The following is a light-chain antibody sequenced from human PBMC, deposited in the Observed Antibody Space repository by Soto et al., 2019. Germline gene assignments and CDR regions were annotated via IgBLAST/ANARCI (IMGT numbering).Light chain of an antibody. CDR3: PQLNPFT. Sequence: IQLTQSPSFMSASVGDRVTITCRASQGISSYLAWYQQKPGKAPKLLIYAASTLQSGVPSRFSGSGSGLELTLTISSTQPEDLATYYCPQLNPFTFGGGTKVDIK. V-gene: IGKV1-9*01. CDR2: AAS. J-gene: IGKJ4*01. CDR1: QGISSY.